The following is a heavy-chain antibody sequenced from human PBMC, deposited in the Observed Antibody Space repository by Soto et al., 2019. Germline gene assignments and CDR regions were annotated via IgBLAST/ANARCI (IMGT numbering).Heavy chain of an antibody. CDR2: TGVRGRTT. CDR3: AQSRYSNSSGDFSDY. V-gene: IGHV3-23*01. CDR1: AFTFDNFG. J-gene: IGHJ4*02. D-gene: IGHD3-22*01. Sequence: GGSRSLSCAVSAFTFDNFGIRWVRQVQGGVRGWDSGTGVRGRTTYYAGSGKGRFTTSRGNPNNTLLRRMNRLRAEDTAVYYCAQSRYSNSSGDFSDYWGQGTLVTVSS.